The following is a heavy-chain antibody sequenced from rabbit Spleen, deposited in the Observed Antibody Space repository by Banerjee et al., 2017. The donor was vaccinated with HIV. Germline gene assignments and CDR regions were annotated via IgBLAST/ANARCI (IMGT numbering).Heavy chain of an antibody. V-gene: IGHV1S40*01. Sequence: QSLEESGGRLVKPDETLTLTCTVSGIDLSSNAMYWVRQAPGKGLEWIGYINTGSGSTYYASWAKGRFTISKTSSTTVTLQMTRLTAADTATYFCARDSAAMTMVITGYYFKLWGQGTLVTVS. CDR2: INTGSGST. CDR3: ARDSAAMTMVITGYYFKL. J-gene: IGHJ4*01. D-gene: IGHD2-1*01. CDR1: GIDLSSNA.